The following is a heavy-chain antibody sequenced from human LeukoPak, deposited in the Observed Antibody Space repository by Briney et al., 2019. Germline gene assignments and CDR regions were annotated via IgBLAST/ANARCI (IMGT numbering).Heavy chain of an antibody. J-gene: IGHJ5*02. CDR1: GFTFSSYS. D-gene: IGHD5-18*01. Sequence: GGSLRLSCAASGFTFSSYSMNWVRQAPGKGLEWVSSISSSSSYIYYADSVKGRFTISRDNAKNSLYLQMNSLRAEDTAVYYCASGGYSYGRILNWLDPWGQGTLVTVSS. CDR2: ISSSSSYI. CDR3: ASGGYSYGRILNWLDP. V-gene: IGHV3-21*01.